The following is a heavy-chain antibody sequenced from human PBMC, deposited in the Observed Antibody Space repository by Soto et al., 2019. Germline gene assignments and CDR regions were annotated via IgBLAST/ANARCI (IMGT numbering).Heavy chain of an antibody. CDR3: ARDNYYGSGSYYNVPWFDP. V-gene: IGHV4-59*01. CDR2: IYYSGST. Sequence: SETLSLTCTVSGVSISSYYWSWIRQPPGKGLEWIGYIYYSGSTNYNPSLKSRVTISVDTSKNQFSLKLSSVTAADTAVYYCARDNYYGSGSYYNVPWFDPWGQGTLVTVSS. CDR1: GVSISSYY. D-gene: IGHD3-10*01. J-gene: IGHJ5*02.